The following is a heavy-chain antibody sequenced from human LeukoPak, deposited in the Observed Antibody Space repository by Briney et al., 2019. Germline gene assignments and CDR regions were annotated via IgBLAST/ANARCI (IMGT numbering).Heavy chain of an antibody. CDR1: GDSVSGNSTA. CDR3: ARGGQGDGYSADEAFDF. CDR2: TYYGSKWYN. D-gene: IGHD5-24*01. V-gene: IGHV6-1*01. J-gene: IGHJ3*01. Sequence: SQTLSLTCAISGDSVSGNSTAYNWIRQSPSRGLEWLGRTYYGSKWYNDYAVSVKSRIIINPDTSKNQLSLQLKSVTPEDTAVYYCARGGQGDGYSADEAFDFWGQGTMVTVSS.